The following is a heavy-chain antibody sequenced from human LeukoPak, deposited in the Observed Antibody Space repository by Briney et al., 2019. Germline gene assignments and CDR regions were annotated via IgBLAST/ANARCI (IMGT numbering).Heavy chain of an antibody. CDR2: IYYSGST. J-gene: IGHJ4*02. V-gene: IGHV4-39*01. CDR3: ARQYGSSWYYFDY. D-gene: IGHD6-13*01. Sequence: SETLSLTCTVSGGSISSSSYYWGWIRQPPGKGLEWIGNIYYSGSTYYNPSLKSRVTISVDTSKNQFSLKLSSVTAADTAVYYCARQYGSSWYYFDYWGQGTLVTVSS. CDR1: GGSISSSSYY.